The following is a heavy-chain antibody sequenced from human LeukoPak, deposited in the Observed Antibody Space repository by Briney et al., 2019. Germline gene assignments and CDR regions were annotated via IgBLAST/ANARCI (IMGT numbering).Heavy chain of an antibody. CDR3: ARLGRFGELHTYFDY. D-gene: IGHD3-10*01. CDR1: GYSISSGYY. V-gene: IGHV4-38-2*02. Sequence: SGTLSLTCTVSGYSISSGYYWGWIRQPPGKGLEWIGSISHSGSPYYNPSLKSRVTISVDTSKNQFSLKLSSVTAADTAVYYCARLGRFGELHTYFDYWGQGTLVTVSS. CDR2: ISHSGSP. J-gene: IGHJ4*02.